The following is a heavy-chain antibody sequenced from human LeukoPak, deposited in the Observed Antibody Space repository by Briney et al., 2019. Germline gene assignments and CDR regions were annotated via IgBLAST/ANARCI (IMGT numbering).Heavy chain of an antibody. CDR1: GFTFSSYA. D-gene: IGHD2-2*01. CDR3: ARDGLGYCSSTSCPRYYYYYGMDV. J-gene: IGHJ6*02. Sequence: PGGSLRLSCAASGFTFSSYAMHWVRQAPGKGLEWVAVISYDGSNKYYADSVKGRFTISRDNSKNTLYLQMNSLRAEDTAVYYCARDGLGYCSSTSCPRYYYYYGMDVWGQGTTVTVSS. V-gene: IGHV3-30-3*01. CDR2: ISYDGSNK.